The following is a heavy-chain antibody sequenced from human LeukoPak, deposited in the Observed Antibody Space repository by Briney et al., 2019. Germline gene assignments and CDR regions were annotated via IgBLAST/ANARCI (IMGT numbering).Heavy chain of an antibody. D-gene: IGHD6-13*01. CDR3: ARSHGRLAAAGDY. V-gene: IGHV4-61*02. CDR2: ICTSGST. J-gene: IGHJ4*02. CDR1: GGSISSGSYY. Sequence: PSETLSLTCTVSGGSISSGSYYWSWIRQPAGKGLEWIGRICTSGSTNYNPSLKSRVTTSVDTSKNQFSLKLSSVTAADTAVYYCARSHGRLAAAGDYWGQGTLVTVSS.